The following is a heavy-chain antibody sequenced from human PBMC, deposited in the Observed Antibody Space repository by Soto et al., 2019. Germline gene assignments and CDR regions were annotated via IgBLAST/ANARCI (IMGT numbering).Heavy chain of an antibody. D-gene: IGHD2-2*01. CDR1: GYTFTSYY. Sequence: ASVKASCKSSGYTFTSYYMHCVRQAPGQGLEWMGIINSSGGSTSYAQKFQGRVTMTRDTSTSTVYMELSSLRSEDTAVYYCARDRKPVVPGLFDYWGQGTLVTVSS. J-gene: IGHJ4*02. V-gene: IGHV1-46*03. CDR3: ARDRKPVVPGLFDY. CDR2: INSSGGST.